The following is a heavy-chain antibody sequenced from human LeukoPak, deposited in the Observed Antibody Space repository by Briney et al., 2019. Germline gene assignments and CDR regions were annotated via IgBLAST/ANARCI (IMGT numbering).Heavy chain of an antibody. D-gene: IGHD3-10*01. V-gene: IGHV4-61*02. J-gene: IGHJ3*02. CDR2: IYTSDST. Sequence: PSETLSLTCTVSGGSISSGSYYWSWIRQPAGKGLEWIGRIYTSDSTYYNPSLKSRVTISIDTSKNQFSLKLSSVTAADTAVYYCAREFPNGLQYYYGSGSYSDAFDIWGQGTMVTVSS. CDR1: GGSISSGSYY. CDR3: AREFPNGLQYYYGSGSYSDAFDI.